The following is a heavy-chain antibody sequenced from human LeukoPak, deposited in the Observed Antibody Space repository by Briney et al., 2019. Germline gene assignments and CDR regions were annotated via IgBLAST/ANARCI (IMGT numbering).Heavy chain of an antibody. J-gene: IGHJ6*02. CDR3: ARRKIDPYCCGMDV. Sequence: GGSVKVSCKASGYTFTGYYMHWVRQAPGQGLEWMGWINPNRGGTNYAQKFQGRVTMTRDTSISTAFMELSRLRSDDTAVYYCARRKIDPYCCGMDVWGQGTTVT. V-gene: IGHV1-2*02. CDR1: GYTFTGYY. CDR2: INPNRGGT.